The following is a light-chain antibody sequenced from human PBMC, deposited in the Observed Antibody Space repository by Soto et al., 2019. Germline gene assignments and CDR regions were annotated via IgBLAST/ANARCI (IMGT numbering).Light chain of an antibody. CDR2: GAS. Sequence: DIVMTQSPDSLGVSLGERATINCKSSQSVLYTSNNQNYLAWYQQKSGQPPQLLIYGASARESGVPARFSGGGSGTDFTLTINGLQADDVAVYYCQQYYLVPFTFGPGTKVDIK. V-gene: IGKV4-1*01. CDR1: QSVLYTSNNQNY. CDR3: QQYYLVPFT. J-gene: IGKJ3*01.